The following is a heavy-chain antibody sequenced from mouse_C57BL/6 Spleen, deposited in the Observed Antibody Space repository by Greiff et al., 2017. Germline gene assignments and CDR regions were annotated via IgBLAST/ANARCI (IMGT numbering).Heavy chain of an antibody. V-gene: IGHV1-52*01. D-gene: IGHD6-1*01. CDR3: ARWRGNPDYFNY. J-gene: IGHJ2*01. CDR2: IDPSDSET. CDR1: GYTFTSYW. Sequence: VQLQQPGAELVRPGSSVKLSCKASGYTFTSYWMHWVKQRPIQGLEWIGNIDPSDSETHYNQKFKDKATLTVDKSSSTAYMQLSSLTSEDSAVYYCARWRGNPDYFNYWGQGTTLTVSS.